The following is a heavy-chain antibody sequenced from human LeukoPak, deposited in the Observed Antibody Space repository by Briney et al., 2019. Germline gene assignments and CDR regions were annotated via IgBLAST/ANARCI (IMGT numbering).Heavy chain of an antibody. V-gene: IGHV1-69*13. CDR1: GGTFSSYA. CDR2: IIPIFGTA. CDR3: ASTYSSSSPYYFDY. D-gene: IGHD6-6*01. J-gene: IGHJ4*02. Sequence: SVTVSCKASGGTFSSYAISWVRQAPGRGLEWMGGIIPIFGTANYAQKFQGRVTITADESTSTAYMELSSLRSEDTAVYYCASTYSSSSPYYFDYWGQGTLVTVSS.